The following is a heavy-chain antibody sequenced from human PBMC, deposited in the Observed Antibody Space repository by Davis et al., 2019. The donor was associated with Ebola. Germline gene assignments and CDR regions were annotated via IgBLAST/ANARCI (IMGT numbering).Heavy chain of an antibody. CDR1: GGSISNYY. Sequence: GSLRLSCTVSGGSISNYYWSWIRQPPGKGLEWIGYIYYSGTTNSNPSLKSRVTISVDTSKRQFSLKVSSVTAADTAVYYCASPGDYVRYFQHWGQGTLVTVSS. CDR2: IYYSGTT. CDR3: ASPGDYVRYFQH. V-gene: IGHV4-59*12. D-gene: IGHD4-17*01. J-gene: IGHJ1*01.